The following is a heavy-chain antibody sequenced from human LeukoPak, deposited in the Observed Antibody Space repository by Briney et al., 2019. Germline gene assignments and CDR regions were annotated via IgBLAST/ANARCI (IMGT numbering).Heavy chain of an antibody. CDR2: INPNSGGT. D-gene: IGHD3-22*01. J-gene: IGHJ4*02. Sequence: GASVKVSCKASGYTFTGYYMHWVRQAPGQGLEWMGWINPNSGGTNYAQKFQGRVTMTRDMSTSTIYMELSSLRSEDTAVYYCARERYYYDSSGYAYWGQGTLVTVSS. CDR1: GYTFTGYY. CDR3: ARERYYYDSSGYAY. V-gene: IGHV1-2*02.